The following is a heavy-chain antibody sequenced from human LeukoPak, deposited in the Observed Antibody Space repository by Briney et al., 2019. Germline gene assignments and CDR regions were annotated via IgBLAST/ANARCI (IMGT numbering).Heavy chain of an antibody. CDR2: IYYSGST. D-gene: IGHD3-22*01. J-gene: IGHJ4*02. V-gene: IGHV4-59*08. Sequence: SSETLSLTCTVSGGSISSYYWSWIRQPPGKGLEWIGYIYYSGSTNYNPSLESRVTISVDTSKNLFSLKLSSVTAADTAVYYCARSSGYQYYFDYWGQGTLVTVSS. CDR1: GGSISSYY. CDR3: ARSSGYQYYFDY.